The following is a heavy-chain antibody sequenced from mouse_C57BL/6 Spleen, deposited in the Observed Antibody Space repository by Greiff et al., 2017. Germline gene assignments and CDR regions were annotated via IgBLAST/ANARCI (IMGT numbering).Heavy chain of an antibody. CDR3: ARTAQALDY. Sequence: EVQGVESGGGLVKPGGSLKLSCAASGFTFSDYGMHWVRQAPEKGLEWVAYISSGSSTIYYADTVKGRFTISRDNAKNTLFLQMTSLRSEDTAMYYCARTAQALDYWGQGTTLTVSS. CDR1: GFTFSDYG. V-gene: IGHV5-17*01. J-gene: IGHJ2*01. D-gene: IGHD3-2*02. CDR2: ISSGSSTI.